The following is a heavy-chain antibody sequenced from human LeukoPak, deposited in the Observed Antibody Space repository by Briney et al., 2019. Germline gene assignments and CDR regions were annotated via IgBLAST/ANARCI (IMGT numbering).Heavy chain of an antibody. CDR1: GFTFSSYG. D-gene: IGHD4-17*01. CDR3: ATTYGHYEQGDY. V-gene: IGHV3-33*01. Sequence: GGSLRLSCAASGFTFSSYGMHWVRQAPGKGLEWVAVIWYDGSNKYYADPVKGRFTISRDNSKNTLYLQMNRLRAEDTAVYYCATTYGHYEQGDYWGQGTLVTVSS. J-gene: IGHJ4*02. CDR2: IWYDGSNK.